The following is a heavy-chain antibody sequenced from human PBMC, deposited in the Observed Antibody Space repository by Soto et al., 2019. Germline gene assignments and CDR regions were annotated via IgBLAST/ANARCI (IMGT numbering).Heavy chain of an antibody. CDR3: ASGVGSSWYFSYFDY. J-gene: IGHJ4*02. V-gene: IGHV4-31*03. Sequence: QVQLQESGPGLVKPSQTLSLTCTVSAGGSISSGDSYWSWIRQHPGKGLEYIGHIYYGSTYYNPSLKSRVSISVDTSKNQFSLNLNSVTAADTAVYYCASGVGSSWYFSYFDYWGQGTLVSVSS. CDR2: IYYGST. D-gene: IGHD6-13*01. CDR1: AGGSISSGDSY.